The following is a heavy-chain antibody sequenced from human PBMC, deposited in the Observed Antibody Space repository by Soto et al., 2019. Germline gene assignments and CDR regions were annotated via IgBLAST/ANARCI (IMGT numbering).Heavy chain of an antibody. V-gene: IGHV4-61*01. D-gene: IGHD5-18*01. Sequence: SETLSLTCTVSGGSVSSGSYYWSWIRQPPGKGLEWIGYIYYSGSTNYNPSLKSRVTLYLQMNNLRAEDTAVYYCAKDPDIYMVTCPDYWGQGTLVTVSS. CDR2: IYYSGST. CDR1: GGSVSSGSYY. CDR3: TCPDY. J-gene: IGHJ4*02.